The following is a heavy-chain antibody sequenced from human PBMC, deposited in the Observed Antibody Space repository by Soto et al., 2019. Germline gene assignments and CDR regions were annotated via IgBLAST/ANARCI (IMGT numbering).Heavy chain of an antibody. D-gene: IGHD3-10*01. CDR1: GFTFSSYA. J-gene: IGHJ6*02. V-gene: IGHV3-23*01. Sequence: PGGSLRLSCAASGFTFSSYAMSWVRQAPGKGLEWVSAISGSGGSTYYADSVKGRFTISRDNSKNTLYLQMNSLRAEDTAVYYCAKLKPDYYGSGSYYPPQRLLYYYYGMDVWGQGTTVTVSS. CDR3: AKLKPDYYGSGSYYPPQRLLYYYYGMDV. CDR2: ISGSGGST.